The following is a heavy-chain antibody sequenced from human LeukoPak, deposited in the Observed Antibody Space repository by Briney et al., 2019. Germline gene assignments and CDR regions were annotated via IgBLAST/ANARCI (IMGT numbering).Heavy chain of an antibody. CDR2: ISGSGGST. CDR3: AKFPPAGLSDKNPNFDY. J-gene: IGHJ4*02. V-gene: IGHV3-23*01. D-gene: IGHD1-14*01. CDR1: GFTFSSYA. Sequence: GGSLRLSCAASGFTFSSYAMSWVRQAPGKGLEWVSAISGSGGSTYYADSVKGRFTISRDNSKNTLYLQMNSLRAEDTAVYYCAKFPPAGLSDKNPNFDYWGLGTLVTVSS.